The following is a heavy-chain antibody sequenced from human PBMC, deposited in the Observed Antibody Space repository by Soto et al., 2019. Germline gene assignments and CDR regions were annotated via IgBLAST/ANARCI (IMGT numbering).Heavy chain of an antibody. J-gene: IGHJ6*03. V-gene: IGHV4-34*01. CDR2: INHRGST. Sequence: ATETLSLTCAVSGGSFSDYYWSWIRQPPRKGLEWIGEINHRGSTNYNPSLKSRVTISADTSKNQFSLKLSSVTAADTAVYYCARRITITYYMGVCGKGTTVTVS. D-gene: IGHD3-3*01. CDR3: ARRITITYYMGV. CDR1: GGSFSDYY.